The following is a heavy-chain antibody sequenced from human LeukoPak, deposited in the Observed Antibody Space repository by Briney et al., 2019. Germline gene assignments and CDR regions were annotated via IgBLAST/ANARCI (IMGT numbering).Heavy chain of an antibody. Sequence: PSETLSLTCTVSGGSISNYYWSWIRQPAGKGLEWIGRINTSGSTNYNPSLKSRVTMSADTSKNQFSLQLSSVTATDTAVYYCARGRAVAEYWGQGSLVTLSS. D-gene: IGHD6-19*01. V-gene: IGHV4-4*07. CDR3: ARGRAVAEY. J-gene: IGHJ4*02. CDR2: INTSGST. CDR1: GGSISNYY.